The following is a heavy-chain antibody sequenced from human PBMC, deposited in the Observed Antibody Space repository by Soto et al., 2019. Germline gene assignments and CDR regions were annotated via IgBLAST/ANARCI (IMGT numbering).Heavy chain of an antibody. J-gene: IGHJ4*02. CDR1: GGSISGSSYY. V-gene: IGHV4-39*01. D-gene: IGHD2-15*01. CDR2: IYYSGST. CDR3: MLGRGCKDFDK. Sequence: SETLSLTCTVSGGSISGSSYYWGWIRQPPGKGLEWIGNIYYSGSTYYNPSLKSRVTISVDTSKNQFSLKLSSVTAADTAVYYCMLGRGCKDFDKWGQETLLPVSS.